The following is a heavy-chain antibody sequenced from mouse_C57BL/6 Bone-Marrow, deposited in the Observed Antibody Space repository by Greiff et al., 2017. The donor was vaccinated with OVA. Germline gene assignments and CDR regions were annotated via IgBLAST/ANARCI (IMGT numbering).Heavy chain of an antibody. V-gene: IGHV1-76*01. CDR2: IYPGSGNT. CDR1: GYTFTDYY. J-gene: IGHJ2*01. Sequence: QVQLKESGAELVRPGASVKLSCKASGYTFTDYYINWVKQRPGQGLEWIARIYPGSGNTYYNEKFKGKATLTAEKSSSTAYMQLSSLTSEDSAVYFCARSYGSSYLYYFDYWGQGTTLTVSS. CDR3: ARSYGSSYLYYFDY. D-gene: IGHD1-1*01.